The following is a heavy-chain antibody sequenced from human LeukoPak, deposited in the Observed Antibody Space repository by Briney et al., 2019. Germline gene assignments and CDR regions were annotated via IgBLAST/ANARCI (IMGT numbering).Heavy chain of an antibody. CDR1: GGSFSGYY. CDR2: INHSGST. Sequence: SETLSLTCAVYGGSFSGYYWSWIRQPPGKGLEWIGEINHSGSTNYNPSLKSRVTISVETTKNQFSLKLSSVTSADTAVYYCARLTTTYYDFWSGYYTPGGGFDYWGQGTLVTVSS. CDR3: ARLTTTYYDFWSGYYTPGGGFDY. J-gene: IGHJ4*02. D-gene: IGHD3-3*01. V-gene: IGHV4-34*01.